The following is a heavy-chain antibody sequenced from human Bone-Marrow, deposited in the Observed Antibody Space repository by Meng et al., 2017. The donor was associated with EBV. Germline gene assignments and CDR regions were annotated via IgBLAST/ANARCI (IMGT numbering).Heavy chain of an antibody. CDR3: VRGYDYGDYVDF. Sequence: EWGPGLGEPSETLSRICTVSGGPINTPSSYWGWISQPPGKGLEWIGTFYSVATTFSNPSLKSRLTISVDTSKNQFSLRLNSVAAADTAVYYCVRGYDYGDYVDFWGQGTLVTVSS. CDR1: GGPINTPSSY. CDR2: FYSVATT. D-gene: IGHD4-17*01. V-gene: IGHV4-39*07. J-gene: IGHJ4*02.